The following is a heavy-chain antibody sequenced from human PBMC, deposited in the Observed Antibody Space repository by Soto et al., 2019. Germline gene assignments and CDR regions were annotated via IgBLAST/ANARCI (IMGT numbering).Heavy chain of an antibody. V-gene: IGHV3-15*07. CDR1: GFAFSKAW. Sequence: EVQLVESGGGLVEPGGSLRLSCAASGFAFSKAWMNWVRQAPGKGLEWVGRIKSKTDGGTTDYAAPVSGRFTISRDDSKNTLYLQMNSLKIEDTSTYYCSAYSSGWFYYGMDVWGQGTTVTVSS. D-gene: IGHD6-19*01. J-gene: IGHJ6*02. CDR2: IKSKTDGGTT. CDR3: SAYSSGWFYYGMDV.